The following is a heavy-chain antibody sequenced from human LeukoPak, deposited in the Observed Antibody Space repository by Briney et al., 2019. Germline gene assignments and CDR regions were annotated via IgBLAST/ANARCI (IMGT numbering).Heavy chain of an antibody. J-gene: IGHJ3*02. CDR3: ARGNPSPAFDI. CDR2: IYSGGST. D-gene: IGHD1-14*01. CDR1: GFTFSSYA. V-gene: IGHV3-66*01. Sequence: PGGSLRLSCAASGFTFSSYAMSWVRQAPGKGLEWVSVIYSGGSTYYADSVKGRFTISRDNSKNTLYLQMNSLRAEDTAVYYCARGNPSPAFDIWGQGTMVTVSS.